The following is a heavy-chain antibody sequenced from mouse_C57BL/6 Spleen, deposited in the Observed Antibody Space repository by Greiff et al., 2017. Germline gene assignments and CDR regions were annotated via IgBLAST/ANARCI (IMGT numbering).Heavy chain of an antibody. J-gene: IGHJ1*03. CDR1: GYTFTSYW. V-gene: IGHV1-53*01. D-gene: IGHD1-1*01. Sequence: VQRVESGTELVKPGASVKLSCKASGYTFTSYWMHWVKQRPGQGLEWIGNINPSNGGTNYNEKFKSKDTLTVDKSSSTAYMQLSSLTSEDSAVYYCARRDYYGSSYWYFDVWGTGTTVTVSS. CDR2: INPSNGGT. CDR3: ARRDYYGSSYWYFDV.